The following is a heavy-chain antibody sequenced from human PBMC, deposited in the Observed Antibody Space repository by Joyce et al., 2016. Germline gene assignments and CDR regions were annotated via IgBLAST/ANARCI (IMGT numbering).Heavy chain of an antibody. CDR1: GFTFRSYG. CDR2: IWFDGSNK. CDR3: AKDLGGYYGMDV. D-gene: IGHD3-10*01. V-gene: IGHV3-33*03. Sequence: SGFTFRSYGMHWVRQAPGKGLGWVAIIWFDGSNKNYADSVKGRFTVSRDNSKNTLYLQMNSLRGEDTAVYYCAKDLGGYYGMDVWGQGTTVTVSS. J-gene: IGHJ6*02.